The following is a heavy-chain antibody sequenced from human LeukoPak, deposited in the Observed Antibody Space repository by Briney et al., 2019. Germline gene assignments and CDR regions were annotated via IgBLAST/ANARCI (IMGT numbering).Heavy chain of an antibody. CDR1: GLTFSSYG. J-gene: IGHJ4*02. V-gene: IGHV3-23*01. Sequence: GGSLRLSCAASGLTFSSYGMSWDRQAPGKGLEWVSSISGSGDNTHYADSVKGRFTISRDNSKDTLYLQMNGLRAEDTAVYYCAKVRSRVGNFDYWGQGTLVTVSS. CDR2: ISGSGDNT. CDR3: AKVRSRVGNFDY. D-gene: IGHD4-23*01.